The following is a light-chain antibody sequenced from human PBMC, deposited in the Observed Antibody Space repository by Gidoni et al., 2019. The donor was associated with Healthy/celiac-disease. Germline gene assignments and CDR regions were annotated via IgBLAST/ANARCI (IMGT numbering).Light chain of an antibody. CDR1: SSDVGGYNY. J-gene: IGLJ2*01. CDR3: SSYAGSNNFVV. Sequence: QSALTQPPSASGPPGQSVTISCTGTSSDVGGYNYVSWYQQHPGKAPTLMIYEVSKRPSGVPDRFSGSKSGNTASLTVSGLQAEDEADYYCSSYAGSNNFVVFGGGTKLTVL. V-gene: IGLV2-8*01. CDR2: EVS.